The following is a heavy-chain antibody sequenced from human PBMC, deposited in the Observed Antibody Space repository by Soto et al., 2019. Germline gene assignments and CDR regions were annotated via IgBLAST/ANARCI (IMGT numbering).Heavy chain of an antibody. CDR1: GFTFSSYS. J-gene: IGHJ5*02. V-gene: IGHV3-21*01. Sequence: GGSLRLSCAASGFTFSSYSMNWVRQAPGKGLEWVSSISSSSSYIYYADSVKGRFTISRDNAKNSLYLQMNSLRAEDTAVYYCARDLARKAKMATIDWFDPWGQGTLVTSPQ. CDR3: ARDLARKAKMATIDWFDP. CDR2: ISSSSSYI. D-gene: IGHD5-12*01.